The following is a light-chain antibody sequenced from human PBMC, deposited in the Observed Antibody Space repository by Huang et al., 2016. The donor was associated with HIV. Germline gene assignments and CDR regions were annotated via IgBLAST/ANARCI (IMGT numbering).Light chain of an antibody. CDR3: QQYSTSPWT. CDR1: QSFSSRY. V-gene: IGKV3-20*01. J-gene: IGKJ1*01. Sequence: EIVLTQSPGSLSLSPGERATLSCRASQSFSSRYLAWYQQKPGQAPRLLISSASSRATGIPYRFSGSGSGTDFTLTISRLEPEDFASYYCQQYSTSPWTFGQGTKLEVK. CDR2: SAS.